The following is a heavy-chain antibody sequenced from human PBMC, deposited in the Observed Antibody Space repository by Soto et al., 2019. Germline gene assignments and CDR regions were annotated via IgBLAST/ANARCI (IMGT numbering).Heavy chain of an antibody. Sequence: ASVKVSCKASGYIFTSYYIHWVRQAPGQRLEWMGWINAGNGNTKYSQKFQGRVTITRDTSASTAYMELSSLRSEDTAVYYCARVIGGLYYFDYWGQGALVTVSS. V-gene: IGHV1-3*01. CDR3: ARVIGGLYYFDY. J-gene: IGHJ4*02. CDR2: INAGNGNT. CDR1: GYIFTSYY. D-gene: IGHD3-16*01.